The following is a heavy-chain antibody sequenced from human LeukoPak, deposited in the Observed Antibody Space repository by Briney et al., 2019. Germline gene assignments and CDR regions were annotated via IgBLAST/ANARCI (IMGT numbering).Heavy chain of an antibody. CDR2: IYYSGST. CDR3: ARAKSASGVDY. Sequence: PSETLSLTCAVPGGSISGYYWSWIRQPPGKGLEWIGYIYYSGSTNYNPSLKSRVTISVDTSKNQFSLKLRSVSAADTAVVNCARAKSASGVDYWGQGTLVTVSS. CDR1: GGSISGYY. V-gene: IGHV4-59*01. J-gene: IGHJ4*02.